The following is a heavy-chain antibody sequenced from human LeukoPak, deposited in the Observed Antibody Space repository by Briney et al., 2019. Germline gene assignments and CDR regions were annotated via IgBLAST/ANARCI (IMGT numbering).Heavy chain of an antibody. D-gene: IGHD2-2*01. CDR3: AKVDVVANDY. V-gene: IGHV3-23*01. J-gene: IGHJ4*02. CDR1: GFTFSGYA. CDR2: ISGSGGST. Sequence: RGSLRVSCAASGFTFSGYAMSWVRQAPGEGLEWVSHISGSGGSTYYADSVKGRFTIYRDNSKNTLYLQMNSLRAEDTAVYDCAKVDVVANDYWGQGTLVTVSS.